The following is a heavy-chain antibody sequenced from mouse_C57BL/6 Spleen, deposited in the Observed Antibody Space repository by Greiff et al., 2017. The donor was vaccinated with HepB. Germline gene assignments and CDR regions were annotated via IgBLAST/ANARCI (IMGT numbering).Heavy chain of an antibody. CDR1: GYSITSGYY. D-gene: IGHD3-2*02. CDR3: AREEGQLRLSGWFAY. J-gene: IGHJ3*01. V-gene: IGHV3-6*01. CDR2: ISYDGSN. Sequence: EVKLMESGPGLVKPSQSLSLTCSVTGYSITSGYYWNWIRQFPGNKLEWMGYISYDGSNNYNPSLKNRISITRDTSKNQFFLKLNSVTTEDTATYYCAREEGQLRLSGWFAYWGQGTLVTVSA.